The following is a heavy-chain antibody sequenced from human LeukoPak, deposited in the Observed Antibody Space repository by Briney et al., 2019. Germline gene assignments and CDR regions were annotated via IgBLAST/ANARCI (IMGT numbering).Heavy chain of an antibody. V-gene: IGHV3-21*01. CDR3: ARDDVAWNDVHWFDP. Sequence: GGSLRLSCAASGFTFSYYTMSWVRQAPGKGLEWVSSISSTGSSIYYADSVKGRFTISRDNAKNSLYLQMSSLRVENTAVYYCARDDVAWNDVHWFDPWGQGTLVTVSS. CDR2: ISSTGSSI. D-gene: IGHD1-1*01. J-gene: IGHJ5*02. CDR1: GFTFSYYT.